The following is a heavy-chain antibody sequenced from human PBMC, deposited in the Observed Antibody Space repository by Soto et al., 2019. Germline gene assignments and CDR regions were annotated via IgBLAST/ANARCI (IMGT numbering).Heavy chain of an antibody. CDR3: AKWEGFWSGYYSG. Sequence: GGSLRLSCAASGFTFSSYAMHWVRQAPGKGLEYVSAISSNGGSTYYADSVKGRFTISRDNSKNTVYVQMNSLRTEDTAVYYCAKWEGFWSGYYSGWGQGTLVTVSS. D-gene: IGHD3-3*01. CDR1: GFTFSSYA. J-gene: IGHJ4*02. V-gene: IGHV3-64*04. CDR2: ISSNGGST.